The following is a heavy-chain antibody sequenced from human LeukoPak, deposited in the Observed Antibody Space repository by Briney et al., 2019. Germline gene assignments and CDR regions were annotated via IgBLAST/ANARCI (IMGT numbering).Heavy chain of an antibody. CDR3: ATDYDFWRGAFDI. CDR2: FDPEDGET. Sequence: ASVKVSCQVSGYTLTELSMHWVRQAPGKGLEWMGGFDPEDGETIYAQKFQGRVTMTEDTSTDTAYMELSSLRSEDTAVYYCATDYDFWRGAFDIWGQGTMVTVSS. J-gene: IGHJ3*02. CDR1: GYTLTELS. V-gene: IGHV1-24*01. D-gene: IGHD3-3*01.